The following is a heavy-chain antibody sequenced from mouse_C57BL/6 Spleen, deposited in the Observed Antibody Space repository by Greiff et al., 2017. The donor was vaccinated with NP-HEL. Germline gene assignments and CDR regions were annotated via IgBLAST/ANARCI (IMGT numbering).Heavy chain of an antibody. CDR1: GFTFTDYY. Sequence: EVQLQQSGGGLVQPGGSLSLSCAASGFTFTDYYMSWVRQPPGKALEWLGFIRNKANGYTTKYSASVKGRFTISRDNSQSILYLQMNALRAEDSATYYCARWGYYGSSYGGGYAMDYWGQGTSVTVSS. CDR3: ARWGYYGSSYGGGYAMDY. CDR2: IRNKANGYTT. D-gene: IGHD1-1*01. V-gene: IGHV7-3*01. J-gene: IGHJ4*01.